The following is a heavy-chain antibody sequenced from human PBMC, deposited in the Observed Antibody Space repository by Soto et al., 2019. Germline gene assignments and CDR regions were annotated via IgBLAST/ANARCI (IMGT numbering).Heavy chain of an antibody. D-gene: IGHD4-17*01. CDR3: ARDRLDSHGDYVGWFDP. V-gene: IGHV1-18*01. CDR1: GYPLTSYG. J-gene: IGHJ5*02. CDR2: ISAYNGNT. Sequence: XPVKVACTASGYPLTSYGIIWGRQAPGQGLEWMGWISAYNGNTNYAQKLQGRVTMTTDTSTSTAYMELRSLRSDDTAVYYCARDRLDSHGDYVGWFDPWGQRTLVTVSS.